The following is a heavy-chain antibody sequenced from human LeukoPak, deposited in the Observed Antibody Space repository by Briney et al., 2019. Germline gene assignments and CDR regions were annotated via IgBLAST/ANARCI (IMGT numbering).Heavy chain of an antibody. CDR2: IYYSGST. Sequence: SETLSLTCTVSGGSISSYYWSWIRQPPGKGLEWIGYIYYSGSTNYNPSLKSRVTLSVDTSKNQFSLKRSSVTAADTAVYYCARSQTYYDILTGYYPGKLDYWGQGTLVTVSS. V-gene: IGHV4-59*01. D-gene: IGHD3-9*01. CDR3: ARSQTYYDILTGYYPGKLDY. CDR1: GGSISSYY. J-gene: IGHJ4*02.